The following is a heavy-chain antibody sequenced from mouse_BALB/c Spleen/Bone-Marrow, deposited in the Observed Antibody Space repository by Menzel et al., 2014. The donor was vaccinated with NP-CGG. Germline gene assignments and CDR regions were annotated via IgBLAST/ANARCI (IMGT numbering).Heavy chain of an antibody. Sequence: EVKLQESGGGLVQPGGSRKLSCAASGFTFSSFGMHWVRQAPENGLEWVAYISSGSSTIFYADTLKGRFTVSRDNPKNTLFLQMTSLRSEDTAMYYCTRGGNWDDFDYWGQGTTLTVSS. D-gene: IGHD4-1*01. CDR1: GFTFSSFG. V-gene: IGHV5-17*02. J-gene: IGHJ2*01. CDR2: ISSGSSTI. CDR3: TRGGNWDDFDY.